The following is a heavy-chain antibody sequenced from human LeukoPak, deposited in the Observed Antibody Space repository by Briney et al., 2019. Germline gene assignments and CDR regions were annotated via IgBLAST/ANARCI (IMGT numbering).Heavy chain of an antibody. CDR1: GFTFSTYY. CDR2: IKHDGSEK. Sequence: GGSPRLSCEGSGFTFSTYYMSWVRQAPGKGLEWVANIKHDGSEKFYVDSVKGRFTISRDNSKNTLYLQMNSLRAEDTAVYYCARDVNRLGYYYYYGMDVWGQGTTVTVSS. J-gene: IGHJ6*02. V-gene: IGHV3-7*01. CDR3: ARDVNRLGYYYYYGMDV. D-gene: IGHD3-16*01.